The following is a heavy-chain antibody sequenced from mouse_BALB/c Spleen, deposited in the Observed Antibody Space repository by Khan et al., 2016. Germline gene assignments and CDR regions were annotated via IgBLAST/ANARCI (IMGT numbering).Heavy chain of an antibody. CDR2: IHYSVTT. J-gene: IGHJ2*01. CDR1: YYSITNDYA. Sequence: EVQLQESGPGLVKPSQSLSLTCTVSYYSITNDYAWNWIRQFPGNKLEWMGYIHYSVTTRSNPSLKSRISITRDTSKNQFFLQLNSVTAEDTATYYCARSGFDFGSRYYFDYWGQGTTLSVSS. CDR3: ARSGFDFGSRYYFDY. D-gene: IGHD1-1*01. V-gene: IGHV3-2*02.